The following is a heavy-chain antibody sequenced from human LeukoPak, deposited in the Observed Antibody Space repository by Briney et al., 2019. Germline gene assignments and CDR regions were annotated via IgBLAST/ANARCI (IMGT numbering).Heavy chain of an antibody. CDR3: ARLQVHCGGDCYTRWFDP. J-gene: IGHJ5*02. CDR2: IYYSGST. D-gene: IGHD2-21*01. Sequence: SETLSLTCSVSGGSMTNLYWTWIRQPPGKGLEWIAYIYYSGSTKYNPSLKSRVTISLDRPKNQFSLKLRSVTAADTAVYYCARLQVHCGGDCYTRWFDPWGQGTLVTVSS. CDR1: GGSMTNLY. V-gene: IGHV4-59*08.